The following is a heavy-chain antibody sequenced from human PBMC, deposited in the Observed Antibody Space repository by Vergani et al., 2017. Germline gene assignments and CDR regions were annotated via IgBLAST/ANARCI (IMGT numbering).Heavy chain of an antibody. CDR2: ISGSGGNI. D-gene: IGHD2-2*01. Sequence: VQLVESGGGVVQPGGSLRLSCAASGFTFSSYAMSWVRPAPGKGLEWVSVISGSGGNIYYADSVKGRFTMSRDNSKNTLYLQMNSLRAEDTAVYYCAKSPCGASCYCSVGGWFDPWGQGTLITVSS. V-gene: IGHV3-23*04. CDR3: AKSPCGASCYCSVGGWFDP. CDR1: GFTFSSYA. J-gene: IGHJ5*02.